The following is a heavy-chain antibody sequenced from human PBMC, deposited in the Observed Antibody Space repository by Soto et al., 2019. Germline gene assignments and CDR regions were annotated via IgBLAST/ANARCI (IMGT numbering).Heavy chain of an antibody. V-gene: IGHV1-69*06. D-gene: IGHD3-22*01. Sequence: SVKVSCKASGGTFSSYAISWVRQAPGQGLEWMGGIIPIFGTANYAQKFQGRVTITEDTSTNTAYMELSSLRSEDTAVYYCATVSYYESSGYPLVSYDIWGQGTMVTVSS. J-gene: IGHJ3*02. CDR2: IIPIFGTA. CDR1: GGTFSSYA. CDR3: ATVSYYESSGYPLVSYDI.